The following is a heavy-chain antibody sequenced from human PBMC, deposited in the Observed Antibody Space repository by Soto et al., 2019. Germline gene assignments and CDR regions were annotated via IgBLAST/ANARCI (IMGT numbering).Heavy chain of an antibody. D-gene: IGHD3-10*01. CDR1: GFTFSSYA. J-gene: IGHJ4*02. CDR2: ISYDGSNK. CDR3: AKGMFSSSPAAAGSFDY. V-gene: IGHV3-30-3*01. Sequence: GSLRLSCAASGFTFSSYAMHWVRQAPGKGLEWVAVISYDGSNKYYADSVKGRFTISRDNSENTLYLQMSRLRAEDTAVYFCAKGMFSSSPAAAGSFDYWGQGALVTVSS.